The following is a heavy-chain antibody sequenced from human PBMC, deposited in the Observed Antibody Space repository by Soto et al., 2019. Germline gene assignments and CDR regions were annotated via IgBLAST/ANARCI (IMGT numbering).Heavy chain of an antibody. Sequence: QITLKESGPTLVKPTQTLTLTCTFSGFSLSTSGVGVGWIRQPPGKALEWLALIYWDDDKRYSPSLKSRLTIXKXTSKNQVVLTMTNMDPVDTATYYCAHVLEWLSPVVTWGQGTLVTVSS. CDR3: AHVLEWLSPVVT. J-gene: IGHJ4*02. V-gene: IGHV2-5*02. D-gene: IGHD3-3*01. CDR2: IYWDDDK. CDR1: GFSLSTSGVG.